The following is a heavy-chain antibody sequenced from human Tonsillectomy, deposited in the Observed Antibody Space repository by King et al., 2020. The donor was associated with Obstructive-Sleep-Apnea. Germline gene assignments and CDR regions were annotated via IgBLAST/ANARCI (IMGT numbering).Heavy chain of an antibody. CDR2: MNPKSGNA. J-gene: IGHJ4*02. CDR1: GYTFTSHD. V-gene: IGHV1-8*01. CDR3: ARVLGYCSSTSWGGVDY. D-gene: IGHD2-2*01. Sequence: QLVQSGAEVKRPGASVKVACKASGYTFTSHDINWVRLATGQGLEWMGWMNPKSGNAGFAQKFPGRVTMTRDTSISTAYMELSGLRSEDTAVYYCARVLGYCSSTSWGGVDYWGQGTLVTVSS.